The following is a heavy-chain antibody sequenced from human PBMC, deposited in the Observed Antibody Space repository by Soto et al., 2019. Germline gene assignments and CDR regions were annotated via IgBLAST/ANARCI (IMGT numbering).Heavy chain of an antibody. D-gene: IGHD6-13*01. CDR2: TYYRSKWYN. CDR3: ARVDRTQGAAGPRRAFDI. CDR1: GDSVSSNSAA. V-gene: IGHV6-1*01. J-gene: IGHJ3*02. Sequence: QSQTLSLTCAISGDSVSSNSAAWNWIRQSPSRGLEWLGRTYYRSKWYNDYAVSVKSRITINPDTSKNQFSLQLNSVTPEDTAVYYCARVDRTQGAAGPRRAFDIWGQGTMVTVSS.